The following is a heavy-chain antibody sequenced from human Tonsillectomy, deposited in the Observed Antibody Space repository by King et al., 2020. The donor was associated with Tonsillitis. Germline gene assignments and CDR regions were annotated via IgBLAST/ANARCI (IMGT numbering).Heavy chain of an antibody. CDR2: FDPEDCET. D-gene: IGHD6-19*01. V-gene: IGHV1-24*01. CDR1: GYTLTELS. J-gene: IGHJ3*02. Sequence: QLVQSGAEVKKPGASVKVSCKVSGYTLTELSMHWVRQAPGKGLEWMGGFDPEDCETIYAQKFQGRVTMTEDTSTDTAYMELSSLRSEDTAVYYCATGYSNGWSFAFDIWGQGTLVTVSS. CDR3: ATGYSNGWSFAFDI.